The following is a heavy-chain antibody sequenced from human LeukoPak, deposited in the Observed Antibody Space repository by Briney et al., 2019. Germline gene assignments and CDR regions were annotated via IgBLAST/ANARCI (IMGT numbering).Heavy chain of an antibody. J-gene: IGHJ4*02. CDR2: IYYSGST. D-gene: IGHD2-8*01. Sequence: SETLSLTCTVSGGSISSYYWSWIRQPPGKGLEWIGYIYYSGSTNYNPSLKSRVTISVDASKNQFSLKLSSVTAADTAVYYCARGRVVLMVYAFYFDYWGQGTLVTVSS. CDR3: ARGRVVLMVYAFYFDY. CDR1: GGSISSYY. V-gene: IGHV4-59*01.